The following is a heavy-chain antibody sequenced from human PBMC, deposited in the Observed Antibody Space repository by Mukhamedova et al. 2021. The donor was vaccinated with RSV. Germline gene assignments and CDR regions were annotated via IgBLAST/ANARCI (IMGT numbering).Heavy chain of an antibody. CDR3: ARDIVAGGY. Sequence: RQAPGQGLEWMGGIIPIFGTANYAQKFQGRVTITADESTSTAYMELSSLRSEDTAVYYCARDIVAGGYWGQGTLVTVPS. J-gene: IGHJ4*02. V-gene: IGHV1-69*01. D-gene: IGHD5-12*01. CDR2: IIPIFGTA.